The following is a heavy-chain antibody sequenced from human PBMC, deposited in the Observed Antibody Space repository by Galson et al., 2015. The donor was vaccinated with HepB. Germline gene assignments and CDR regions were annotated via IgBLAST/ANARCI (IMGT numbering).Heavy chain of an antibody. CDR1: GYSFTSYW. D-gene: IGHD3-9*01. V-gene: IGHV5-10-1*01. CDR3: ARLTYYDILTGYYADY. J-gene: IGHJ4*02. Sequence: QSGAEVKKPGESLRISCKGSGYSFTSYWISWVRQMPGKGLEWMGRIEPSDSYTNYSPCFQGHVTISADKSISTAYLQWSSLKASDTAMYYCARLTYYDILTGYYADYWGQGTLVTVSS. CDR2: IEPSDSYT.